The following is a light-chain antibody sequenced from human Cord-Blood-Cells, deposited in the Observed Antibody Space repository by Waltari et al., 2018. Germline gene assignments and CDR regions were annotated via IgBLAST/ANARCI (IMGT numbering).Light chain of an antibody. V-gene: IGKV3-11*01. J-gene: IGKJ3*01. CDR2: DAS. CDR3: QQRSNWPT. Sequence: EIVLTQSPATLSLSPGESATLSCGASQSVSSYLAWYQQKPGQAPRLLIYDASNRATGIPARFSGSGSGTDFTLTISSLEPEDFAVYYCQQRSNWPTFGPGTKVDIK. CDR1: QSVSSY.